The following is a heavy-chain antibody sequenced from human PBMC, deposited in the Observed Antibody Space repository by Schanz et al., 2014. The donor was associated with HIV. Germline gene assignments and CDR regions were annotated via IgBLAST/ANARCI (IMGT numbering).Heavy chain of an antibody. CDR1: GFTFSSSG. D-gene: IGHD4-17*01. CDR3: ARDCHGRVYYGDYVCY. Sequence: QVQLVESGGGVVQPGRSLRLSCTASGFTFSSSGMHWVRQAPGKGLEWVAVIGYDGSNKYYADSVKGRFTISRDNSKNTLYLQMNSLRAEDTAVYYCARDCHGRVYYGDYVCYWGQGTLVTVSS. CDR2: IGYDGSNK. V-gene: IGHV3-33*01. J-gene: IGHJ4*02.